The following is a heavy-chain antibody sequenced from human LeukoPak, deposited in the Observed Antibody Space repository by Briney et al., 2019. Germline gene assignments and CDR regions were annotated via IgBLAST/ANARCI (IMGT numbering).Heavy chain of an antibody. CDR1: GFTFSSYE. CDR3: ARDFHCSSTACYAPDAFDI. V-gene: IGHV3-48*03. D-gene: IGHD2-2*01. J-gene: IGHJ3*02. Sequence: QSGGSLRLSCAASGFTFSSYEMNWVRQAPGKGLECVSYINSSGSTIYCADSVKGRFTISRDNAKNSLYLQMNSLRAEDTAVYYCARDFHCSSTACYAPDAFDIWGQGTLVTVSS. CDR2: INSSGSTI.